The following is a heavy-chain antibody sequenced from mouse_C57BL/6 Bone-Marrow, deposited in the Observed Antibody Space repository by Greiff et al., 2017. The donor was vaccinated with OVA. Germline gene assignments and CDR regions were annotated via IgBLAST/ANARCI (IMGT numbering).Heavy chain of an antibody. CDR3: ALRALRAMHY. CDR2: IHPSDSDT. CDR1: GYTFTSYW. Sequence: QVQLQQPGAELVQPGASAKVSCKASGYTFTSYWMHWVKQRPGQGLEWIGSIHPSDSDTNYNQKFKGKATLTVDKASSTAYMQLRSLSSEDSAVYYCALRALRAMHYWGQGASVTVSS. V-gene: IGHV1-74*01. J-gene: IGHJ4*01. D-gene: IGHD1-1*01.